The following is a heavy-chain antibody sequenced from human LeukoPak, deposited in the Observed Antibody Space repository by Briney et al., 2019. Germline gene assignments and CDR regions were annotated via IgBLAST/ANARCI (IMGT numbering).Heavy chain of an antibody. V-gene: IGHV3-30*04. CDR1: GFIFSNYA. J-gene: IGHJ6*02. CDR3: ARDQGTVTSYHYYGMDV. CDR2: ISYDGSNK. D-gene: IGHD4-11*01. Sequence: GGSLRLSCAASGFIFSNYAMHWVRQAPGKGLEWVAVISYDGSNKYYVDSVKGRFTISRDNSKKTLYLQMNSLRAEDTAVYYCARDQGTVTSYHYYGMDVWGQGTTVTASS.